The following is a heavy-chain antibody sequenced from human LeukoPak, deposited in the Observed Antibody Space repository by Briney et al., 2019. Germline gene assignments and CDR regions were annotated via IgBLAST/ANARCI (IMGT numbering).Heavy chain of an antibody. J-gene: IGHJ4*02. V-gene: IGHV4-34*01. D-gene: IGHD6-13*01. CDR2: INHSGST. CDR3: ARVAAAGKEVYYFDY. Sequence: KPSETLSLTCAVYGGSFSGYYWSWIRQPPGKGLEWIGEINHSGSTNYNPSLKSRVTISVDTSKNQFSLKLSSVTAADTAVYYCARVAAAGKEVYYFDYWGQGTLVTVSS. CDR1: GGSFSGYY.